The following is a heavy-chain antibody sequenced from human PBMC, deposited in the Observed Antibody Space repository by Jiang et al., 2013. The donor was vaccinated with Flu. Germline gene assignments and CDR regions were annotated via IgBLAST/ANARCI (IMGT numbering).Heavy chain of an antibody. Sequence: NHSGSTNYNPSLKSRVTISVDTSKNQFSLKLSSVTAADTAVYYCASLGSLYSSSWYRPAGEFNSDDYWGQGTLVTVSS. CDR3: ASLGSLYSSSWYRPAGEFNSDDY. CDR2: NHSGST. V-gene: IGHV4-34*01. D-gene: IGHD6-13*01. J-gene: IGHJ4*02.